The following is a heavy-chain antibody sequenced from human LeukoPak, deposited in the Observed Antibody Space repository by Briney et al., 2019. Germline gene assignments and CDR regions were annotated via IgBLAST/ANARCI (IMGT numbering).Heavy chain of an antibody. CDR3: ASAPGIAVAGTNDASDI. D-gene: IGHD6-19*01. Sequence: ASVKVSCXASGGTFSSYAISWVRQARGQGLEWMGGIIPIFGTANYAQKFQGRVTITTDESTSTAYMELSSLRSEDTAVYYCASAPGIAVAGTNDASDIWGQGTMVTVSS. V-gene: IGHV1-69*05. CDR1: GGTFSSYA. J-gene: IGHJ3*02. CDR2: IIPIFGTA.